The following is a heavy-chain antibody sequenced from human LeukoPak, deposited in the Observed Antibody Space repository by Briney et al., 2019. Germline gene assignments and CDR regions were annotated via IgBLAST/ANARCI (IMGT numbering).Heavy chain of an antibody. J-gene: IGHJ4*02. D-gene: IGHD4-17*01. CDR2: INHSGRT. CDR1: GGSISSYY. V-gene: IGHV4-34*01. CDR3: AREEGDYAQLSTDY. Sequence: TSETLSLTCTVSGGSISSYYWSWIHQPPGKGLEWIGEINHSGRTNYNPSLNSRVTISVDTSKNQFSLKLSSVTATDTAVYYCAREEGDYAQLSTDYWGQASLVTVSS.